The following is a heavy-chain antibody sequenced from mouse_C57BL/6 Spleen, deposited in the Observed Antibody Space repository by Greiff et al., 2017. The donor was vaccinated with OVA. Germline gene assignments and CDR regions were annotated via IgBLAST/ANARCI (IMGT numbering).Heavy chain of an antibody. CDR2: ISNGGGST. V-gene: IGHV5-12*01. Sequence: EVKVEESGGGLVQPGGSLKLSCAASGFTFSDYYMYWVRQTPEKRLEWVAYISNGGGSTYYPDTVKGRFTISRDNAKNTLYLQMSRLKSEDTAMYYCARQLGNSYAMDYWGQGTSVTVSS. J-gene: IGHJ4*01. CDR3: ARQLGNSYAMDY. D-gene: IGHD3-1*01. CDR1: GFTFSDYY.